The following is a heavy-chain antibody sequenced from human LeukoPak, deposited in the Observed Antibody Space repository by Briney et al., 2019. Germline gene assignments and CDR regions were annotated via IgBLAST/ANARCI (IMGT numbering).Heavy chain of an antibody. D-gene: IGHD1-1*01. CDR2: IYHSGST. V-gene: IGHV4-38-2*02. Sequence: SETLSLTCTVSGYSISSGYYWGWIRPPPGKGLEWIGSIYHSGSTYYNPSLKSRVTISVDTSKNQFSLKLSSVTAADTAVYYCARVGVCYNSRDFDYWGQGTLVTVSS. CDR3: ARVGVCYNSRDFDY. CDR1: GYSISSGYY. J-gene: IGHJ4*02.